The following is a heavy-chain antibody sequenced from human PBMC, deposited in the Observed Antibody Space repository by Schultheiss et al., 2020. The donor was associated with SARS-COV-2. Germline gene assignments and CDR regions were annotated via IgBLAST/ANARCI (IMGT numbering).Heavy chain of an antibody. D-gene: IGHD6-6*01. Sequence: SQTLSLTCAVYGGSFSGFYWSWIRQPPGKGLEWIGDINHSESSNYNPSLKSRVTISVDTSKYQFSLKLTSVTAADTAIYYCARGGKQLDRESRYFDLWGRGTLVTVSS. CDR1: GGSFSGFY. CDR2: INHSESS. V-gene: IGHV4-34*01. J-gene: IGHJ2*01. CDR3: ARGGKQLDRESRYFDL.